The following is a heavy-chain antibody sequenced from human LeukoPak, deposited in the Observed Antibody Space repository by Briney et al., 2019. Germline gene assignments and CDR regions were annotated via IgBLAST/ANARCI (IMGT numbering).Heavy chain of an antibody. CDR2: ISGSGGST. Sequence: GGSLRLSCAASGFTFSSYAMSWVRQAPGKGLEWVSAISGSGGSTYYADSVKGRFTISRDNSKNTLYLQMNSLRAEDTAVYYCAKWAGTVTFPAQHYFDYWGQGTLVTVSS. D-gene: IGHD4-11*01. CDR3: AKWAGTVTFPAQHYFDY. V-gene: IGHV3-23*01. CDR1: GFTFSSYA. J-gene: IGHJ4*02.